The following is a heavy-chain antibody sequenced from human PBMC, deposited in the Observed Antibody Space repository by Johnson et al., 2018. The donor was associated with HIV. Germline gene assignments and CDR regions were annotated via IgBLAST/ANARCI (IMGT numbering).Heavy chain of an antibody. Sequence: VQLVESGGGVVQPGRSLRLSCAASGFTFSGYGMHWVRQAPGKGLEWVSVIYSGDTTYYADSVKGRFTISRDNSKNTLYLQMSSLRAEDTAVYYCARAYSYGAFDIWGQGTMVTVSS. CDR2: IYSGDTT. CDR3: ARAYSYGAFDI. D-gene: IGHD5-18*01. CDR1: GFTFSGYG. J-gene: IGHJ3*02. V-gene: IGHV3-66*01.